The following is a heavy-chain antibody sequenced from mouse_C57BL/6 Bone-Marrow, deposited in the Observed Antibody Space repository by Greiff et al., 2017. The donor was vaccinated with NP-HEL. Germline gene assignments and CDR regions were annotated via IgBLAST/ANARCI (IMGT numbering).Heavy chain of an antibody. D-gene: IGHD2-3*01. Sequence: EVQGVESGGGLVQPGGSLKLSCAASGFTFSDYGMAWVRQAPRKGPEWVAFISNLAYSIYYADTVTGRFTISRENAKNTLYLEMSSLRSEDTAMYYCARRGGYYRYAMDYWGQGTSVTVSS. CDR1: GFTFSDYG. CDR2: ISNLAYSI. J-gene: IGHJ4*01. V-gene: IGHV5-15*01. CDR3: ARRGGYYRYAMDY.